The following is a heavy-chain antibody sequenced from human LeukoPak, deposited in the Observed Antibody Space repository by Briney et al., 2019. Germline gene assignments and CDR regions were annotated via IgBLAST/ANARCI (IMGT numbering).Heavy chain of an antibody. V-gene: IGHV1-46*01. CDR3: ARTAARRFDY. J-gene: IGHJ4*02. Sequence: ASVKVSCKASGYTFPSYFMHWVRQAPGQGLEWMGIINPTGGSTTYAQKFQGRVTMTRDTSTSTVYMELSSLRSDDTAVYYCARTAARRFDYRGQGTLVTVSS. D-gene: IGHD6-6*01. CDR1: GYTFPSYF. CDR2: INPTGGST.